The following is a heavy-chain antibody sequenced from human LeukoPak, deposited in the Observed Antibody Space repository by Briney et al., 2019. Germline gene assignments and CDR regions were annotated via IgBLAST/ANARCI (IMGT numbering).Heavy chain of an antibody. CDR3: AKDISYTWELLVIDY. J-gene: IGHJ4*02. CDR1: GFTFSSYA. Sequence: GGSLRLSCAASGFTFSSYAMSWVRQAPGKGLEWVSAISGSGGSTYYADSVKGRFTISRDNSKNTLYLQMNSLRAEDTAVYYCAKDISYTWELLVIDYWGQGTLDTVSS. CDR2: ISGSGGST. D-gene: IGHD1-26*01. V-gene: IGHV3-23*01.